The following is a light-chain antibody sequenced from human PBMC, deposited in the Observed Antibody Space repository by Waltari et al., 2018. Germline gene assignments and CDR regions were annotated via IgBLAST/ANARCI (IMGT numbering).Light chain of an antibody. V-gene: IGKV1-39*01. J-gene: IGKJ1*01. CDR1: QTLSTY. Sequence: DIQMTQSPSSLSASVGDRVTITCRASQTLSTYLNWYQQRPGKAPKLLIYSASTLQSGVPSRFSGSGSGTDFTLTISGLQPEDFATYYCQQSYRTLTFGQGTKVEIK. CDR2: SAS. CDR3: QQSYRTLT.